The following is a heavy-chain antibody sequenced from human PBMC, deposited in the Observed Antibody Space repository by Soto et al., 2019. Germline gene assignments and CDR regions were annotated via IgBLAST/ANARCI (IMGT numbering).Heavy chain of an antibody. CDR1: GDSISSYY. J-gene: IGHJ4*02. CDR3: ALRSMAVVPDY. CDR2: LYYGRSA. V-gene: IGHV4-59*01. D-gene: IGHD3-22*01. Sequence: QVQLQESGPGLVKPSETLSLTCAVSGDSISSYYCMWIRQPPGKGLESIGYLYYGRSANYNPSLKTHVTLSVDTSTNQCSLTLSSMTAADTAVYYCALRSMAVVPDYWGQGTLVTVSS.